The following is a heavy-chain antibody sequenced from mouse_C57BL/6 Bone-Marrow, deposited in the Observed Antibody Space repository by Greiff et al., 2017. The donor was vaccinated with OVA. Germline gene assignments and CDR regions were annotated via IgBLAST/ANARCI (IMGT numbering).Heavy chain of an antibody. D-gene: IGHD1-1*01. V-gene: IGHV7-1*01. CDR3: AREGTPYYGSSPFAY. CDR1: GFTFSDFY. CDR2: SRNKANDYTT. Sequence: EVKVVESGGGLVQSGRSLRLSCATSGFTFSDFYMEWVRQAPGKGLEWIAASRNKANDYTTEYSASVKGRFIVSRDTSQSILYLQMNALRAEDTAIYDCAREGTPYYGSSPFAYWGQGTLVTVSA. J-gene: IGHJ3*01.